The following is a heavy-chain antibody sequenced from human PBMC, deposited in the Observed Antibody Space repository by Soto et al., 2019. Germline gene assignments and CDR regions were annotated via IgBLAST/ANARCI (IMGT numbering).Heavy chain of an antibody. CDR3: GRVKWSSSWLREDYAMDV. Sequence: QVQLQESGPGLVKPSETLSLTCTVSGGSISSYYWSWIRQPPGKGLEWIGYIYYSGSTNYNPSLKSRVTTSVETSKNQFSLKLSSVTAADTAVYYCGRVKWSSSWLREDYAMDVWGQGTTVTVSS. CDR1: GGSISSYY. D-gene: IGHD6-13*01. CDR2: IYYSGST. V-gene: IGHV4-59*01. J-gene: IGHJ6*02.